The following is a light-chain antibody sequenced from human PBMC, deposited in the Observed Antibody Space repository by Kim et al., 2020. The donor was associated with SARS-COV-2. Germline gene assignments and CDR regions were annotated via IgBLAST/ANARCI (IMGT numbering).Light chain of an antibody. V-gene: IGLV3-19*01. CDR1: TLGSYC. Sequence: LGQTVRITCRGDTLGSYCASWYQQKAGQAPIRVMYGKDRRPSGIPDRFSGSRSGNTASLTITEAQAEDEGDYYCNSRDSTVNRYVIGTGTKVTVL. CDR2: GKD. J-gene: IGLJ1*01. CDR3: NSRDSTVNRYV.